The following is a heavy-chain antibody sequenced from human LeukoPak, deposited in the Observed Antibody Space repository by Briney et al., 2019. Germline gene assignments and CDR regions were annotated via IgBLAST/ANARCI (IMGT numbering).Heavy chain of an antibody. CDR1: GYTLTSYG. Sequence: ASVKVSCKTSGYTLTSYGLSWVRQAPGQGLEWMGWIITYNGNTYYSQKLQGRVTMTTDTSTSTAYMELRSLRSDDTAVYYCAKTTVTSEEYFYYYMDVWGKGTTVTVSS. V-gene: IGHV1-18*01. J-gene: IGHJ6*03. CDR3: AKTTVTSEEYFYYYMDV. D-gene: IGHD4-17*01. CDR2: IITYNGNT.